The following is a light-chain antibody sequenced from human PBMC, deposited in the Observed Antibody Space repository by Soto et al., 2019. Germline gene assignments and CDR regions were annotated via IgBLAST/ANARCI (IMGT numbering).Light chain of an antibody. J-gene: IGKJ2*01. CDR1: QRVSSSY. CDR3: QQYGSSPHT. Sequence: EIVWTQSPATLSLSTGERATLSCGASQRVSSSYLAWYQQKPGLAPRLLIYDASSRATGIPDRFSGSGSGTDFTRTISRLEPEDFAVYFCQQYGSSPHTFGPGTKLEIK. V-gene: IGKV3D-20*01. CDR2: DAS.